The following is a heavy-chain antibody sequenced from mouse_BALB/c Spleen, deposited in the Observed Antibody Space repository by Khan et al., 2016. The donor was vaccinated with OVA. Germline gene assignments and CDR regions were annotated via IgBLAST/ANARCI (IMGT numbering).Heavy chain of an antibody. Sequence: VQLQQSGPELVKPGASVKIPCKASGYTFTDYNMDWVKQSHGKSLEWIGDITPNNGGTIYNQKFKGKATLTVDTSSSTAYLELSSLHSEDTAVYYGTRGVHGSPFDYWGQGTTLTISS. CDR1: GYTFTDYN. CDR2: ITPNNGGT. J-gene: IGHJ2*01. CDR3: TRGVHGSPFDY. D-gene: IGHD1-1*01. V-gene: IGHV1-18*01.